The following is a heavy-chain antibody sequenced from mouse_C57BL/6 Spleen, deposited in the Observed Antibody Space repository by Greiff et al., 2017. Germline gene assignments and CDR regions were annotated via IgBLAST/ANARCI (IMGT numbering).Heavy chain of an antibody. V-gene: IGHV1-50*01. CDR2: IDPSDSYT. J-gene: IGHJ2*01. CDR3: ARRIITTVVATDYFDY. CDR1: GYTFTSYW. D-gene: IGHD1-1*01. Sequence: QVQLKQPGAELVKPGASVKLSCKASGYTFTSYWMQWVKQRPGQGLEWIGEIDPSDSYTNYNQKFKGKATLTVDTSSSTAYMQLSSLTSEDSAVYYCARRIITTVVATDYFDYWGQGTTLTVSS.